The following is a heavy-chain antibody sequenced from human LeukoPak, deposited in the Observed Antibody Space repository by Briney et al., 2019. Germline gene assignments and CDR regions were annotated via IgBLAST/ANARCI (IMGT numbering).Heavy chain of an antibody. J-gene: IGHJ4*02. CDR1: GVSFNDYY. CDR3: TRITTGPDY. D-gene: IGHD4-17*01. Sequence: PSEPLSLPFAGSGVSFNDYYWSGVRRPPGKGREGIGEIKQRGYTKHNPTLKRRDTLSIETAKKQFSLNLRSVTVADTGIYYSTRITTGPDYWGQGTLVTVSS. CDR2: IKQRGYT. V-gene: IGHV4-34*01.